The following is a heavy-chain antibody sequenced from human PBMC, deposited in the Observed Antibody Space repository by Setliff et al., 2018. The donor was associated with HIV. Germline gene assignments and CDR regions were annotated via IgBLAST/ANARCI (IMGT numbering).Heavy chain of an antibody. V-gene: IGHV4-59*08. D-gene: IGHD6-19*01. CDR1: GGPISSYY. J-gene: IGHJ4*02. CDR3: ASQPAYSTDWYPPGYFDF. CDR2: IYYSGRT. Sequence: PSETLSLTCSVSGGPISSYYWSWIRQPPGKGLEWIGYIYYSGRTNYNPSLKSRVTISVDTARNQFSLKLSSVTAAGTAVYYCASQPAYSTDWYPPGYFDFWGQGTLVTVSS.